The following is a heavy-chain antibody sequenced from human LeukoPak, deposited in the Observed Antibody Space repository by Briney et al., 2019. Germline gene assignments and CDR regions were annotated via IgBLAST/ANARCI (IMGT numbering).Heavy chain of an antibody. CDR3: ARGEFDY. CDR1: GFTFSSYS. Sequence: GGSLRLSCAASGFTFSSYSMNWVRQAPGKGLEWVSSISRSSNYKYYADSVKGRFTISRDNAKNSLYLQMNSLRAEDTAVYYCARGEFDYWGQGTLVTVSS. D-gene: IGHD1-26*01. CDR2: ISRSSNYK. J-gene: IGHJ4*02. V-gene: IGHV3-21*01.